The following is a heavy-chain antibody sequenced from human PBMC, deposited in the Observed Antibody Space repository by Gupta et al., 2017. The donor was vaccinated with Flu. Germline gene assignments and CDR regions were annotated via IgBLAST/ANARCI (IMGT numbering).Heavy chain of an antibody. CDR1: GYNFLTYG. Sequence: QILLSQSAPEVNKPGASLKVSCKTSGYNFLTYGISWVRQAPGHGLEWMGWIRGDDGSTNYAQRLQDRVTMTADTATATAYLELTNLRSDDAAIYFCARQAGYYFDYWGQGTPVTVSS. J-gene: IGHJ4*02. CDR3: ARQAGYYFDY. CDR2: IRGDDGST. D-gene: IGHD6-13*01. V-gene: IGHV1-18*04.